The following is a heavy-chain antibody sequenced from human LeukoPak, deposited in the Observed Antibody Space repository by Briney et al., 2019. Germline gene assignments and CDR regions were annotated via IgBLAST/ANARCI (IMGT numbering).Heavy chain of an antibody. CDR1: GGSISNSGHY. V-gene: IGHV4-39*01. CDR2: IYYTGTT. Sequence: KPSETLSLTCTVSGGSISNSGHYWGWIRQPPGKGLEWIGNIYYTGTTYYNPSLNSRVTVSVDTSKNQFSLKLSSVTAADTAVYFCARGTRIWGQGTLVTVSS. CDR3: ARGTRI. J-gene: IGHJ4*02. D-gene: IGHD1-1*01.